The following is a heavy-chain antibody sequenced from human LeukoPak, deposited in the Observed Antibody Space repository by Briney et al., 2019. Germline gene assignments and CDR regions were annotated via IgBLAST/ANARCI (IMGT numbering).Heavy chain of an antibody. CDR3: ARGPTRYYFDY. Sequence: SETLSLTCTVSGGSITNYYWSWVRQPPGQGLEWIAYIYHTGSTNYNLSLKSRVTISIDTSKNQFSLNLSSVTAADTAIYYCARGPTRYYFDYWGQGTLVTVSS. CDR2: IYHTGST. CDR1: GGSITNYY. V-gene: IGHV4-59*01. J-gene: IGHJ4*02.